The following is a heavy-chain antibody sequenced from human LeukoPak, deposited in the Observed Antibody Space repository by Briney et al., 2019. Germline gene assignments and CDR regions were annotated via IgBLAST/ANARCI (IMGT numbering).Heavy chain of an antibody. D-gene: IGHD6-6*01. Sequence: SETLSLTCAVSGGSISSGGYSWSWIRQPPGKGLEWIGYIYHSGSTYYNPSLKSRVTISVDRSKNQFSLKLSSVTAADTAVYYCARSLAARLFDYWGQGTLVTVSS. J-gene: IGHJ4*02. CDR3: ARSLAARLFDY. V-gene: IGHV4-30-2*01. CDR1: GGSISSGGYS. CDR2: IYHSGST.